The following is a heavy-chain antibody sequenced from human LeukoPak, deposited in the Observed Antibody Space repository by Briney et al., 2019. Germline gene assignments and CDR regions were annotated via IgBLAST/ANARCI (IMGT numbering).Heavy chain of an antibody. V-gene: IGHV3-7*04. CDR3: ARAQFHDYGAPAQFNFDY. CDR2: VKQTGSET. Sequence: GGSLRLSCAASGFTFSSYWMSWVRQAPGKGLEWVANVKQTGSETYYVDSVKGRFTISRDNAKNSLYLQMNSLRAEDTAVYYCARAQFHDYGAPAQFNFDYWGQGTLVTVSS. D-gene: IGHD4-17*01. CDR1: GFTFSSYW. J-gene: IGHJ4*02.